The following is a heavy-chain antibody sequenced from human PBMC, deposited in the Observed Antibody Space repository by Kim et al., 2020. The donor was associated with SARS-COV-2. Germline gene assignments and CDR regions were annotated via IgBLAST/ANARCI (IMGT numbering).Heavy chain of an antibody. V-gene: IGHV3-23*01. CDR3: AKSSLVADY. CDR2: GSP. Sequence: GSPYYADSVTGPFTISRDNSKNTLYLQMNSLRAEDTAVYYCAKSSLVADYWGQGTLVTVSS. D-gene: IGHD2-8*02. J-gene: IGHJ4*02.